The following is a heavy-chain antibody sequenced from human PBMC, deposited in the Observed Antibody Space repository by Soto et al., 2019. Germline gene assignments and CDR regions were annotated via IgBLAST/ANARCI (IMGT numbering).Heavy chain of an antibody. CDR1: GGSFSGYY. V-gene: IGHV4-34*01. J-gene: IGHJ1*01. CDR2: INHSGST. CDR3: ARRARSSWYPGYFQH. D-gene: IGHD6-13*01. Sequence: SETLSLTCAVYGGSFSGYYWSWIRQPPGKGLEWIGEINHSGSTNYNPSLKSRVTISVDTSKNQFSLKLSSVTAADTAVYYCARRARSSWYPGYFQHWGQGTLVTVSS.